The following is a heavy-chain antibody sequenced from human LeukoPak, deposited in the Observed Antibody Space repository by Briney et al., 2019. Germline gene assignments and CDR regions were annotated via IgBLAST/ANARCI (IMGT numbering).Heavy chain of an antibody. CDR3: ARDYYGDYAFDC. D-gene: IGHD4-17*01. CDR1: GFTFSSHS. CDR2: ISSISSYI. Sequence: GGSLRLSCAASGFTFSSHSMNWVRQAPGKGLEWVSSISSISSYIYYADSVKGRFTISRDNAKNSLYLQMNSLGADDTAVYYCARDYYGDYAFDCWGQGTLVTVSS. V-gene: IGHV3-21*01. J-gene: IGHJ5*01.